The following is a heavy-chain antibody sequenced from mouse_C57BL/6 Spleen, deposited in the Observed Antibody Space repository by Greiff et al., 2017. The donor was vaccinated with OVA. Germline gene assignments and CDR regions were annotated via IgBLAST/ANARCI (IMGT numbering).Heavy chain of an antibody. Sequence: VQLQQSGPGLVQPSQSLSITCTVSGFSLTSYGVHWVRQSPGKGPEWLGVIWSGGSTDYNAAFISRLSISKDNSKSQVFFKMNSLQADDTAIYYCARNGYDGYFDYWGQGTTLTVSS. CDR2: IWSGGST. J-gene: IGHJ2*01. CDR3: ARNGYDGYFDY. V-gene: IGHV2-2*01. CDR1: GFSLTSYG. D-gene: IGHD2-2*01.